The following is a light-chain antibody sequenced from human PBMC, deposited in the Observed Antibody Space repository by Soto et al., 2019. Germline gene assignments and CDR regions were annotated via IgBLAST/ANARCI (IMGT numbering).Light chain of an antibody. CDR3: QQYGGPPQT. J-gene: IGKJ2*01. CDR1: QSVSSSY. Sequence: EIVLTQSPGTLSLSPGERATLSCRASQSVSSSYLAWYQQKPGQAPRLLISGASSRDTGIQDRLSGTKSGTDFNLTISRLEPEDLTVYYCQQYGGPPQTFGQGTKLEIK. V-gene: IGKV3-20*01. CDR2: GAS.